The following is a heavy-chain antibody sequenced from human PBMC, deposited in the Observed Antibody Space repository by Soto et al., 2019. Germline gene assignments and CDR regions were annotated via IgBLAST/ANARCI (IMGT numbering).Heavy chain of an antibody. CDR3: ATSRLRSDYYYYGMDV. CDR1: GYTFTYRY. CDR2: ITPFNGNT. V-gene: IGHV1-45*02. Sequence: SVKVSCKASGYTFTYRYLHWVLEAPGQALEWMGWITPFNGNTNYAQKFQDRVTITRDRSMSTAYMELSSLRSEDTAMYYCATSRLRSDYYYYGMDVWGQGTTVTVSS. J-gene: IGHJ6*02. D-gene: IGHD4-17*01.